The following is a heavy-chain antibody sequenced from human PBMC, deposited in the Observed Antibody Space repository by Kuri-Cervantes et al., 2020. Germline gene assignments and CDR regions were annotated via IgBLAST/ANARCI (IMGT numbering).Heavy chain of an antibody. Sequence: GGSLRLSCAASGFTFSNCWMNWVRQAPGKGLEWVATIKQDGSETYYLDSLRGRFTISRDNAKNSLFLQMDSLRAEDTAVYYCAGDGRGSDSRFHWFDPWGQGTMVTVSS. V-gene: IGHV3-7*01. D-gene: IGHD1-26*01. CDR1: GFTFSNCW. CDR2: IKQDGSET. CDR3: AGDGRGSDSRFHWFDP. J-gene: IGHJ5*02.